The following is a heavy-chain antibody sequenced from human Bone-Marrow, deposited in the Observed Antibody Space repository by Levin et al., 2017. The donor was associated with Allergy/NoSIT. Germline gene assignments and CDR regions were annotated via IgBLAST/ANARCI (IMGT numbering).Heavy chain of an antibody. Sequence: SVKVSCKASGVIFSSYAINWVRQAPGQGLEWMGAIIRIFGTSNYARQFQGRVTITADESTSTAYMELSSLTSEDTAVYYCVGGHTAMVAGYYGMDVWGQGTTVTVSS. V-gene: IGHV1-69*13. J-gene: IGHJ6*02. CDR3: VGGHTAMVAGYYGMDV. D-gene: IGHD5-18*01. CDR2: IIRIFGTS. CDR1: GVIFSSYA.